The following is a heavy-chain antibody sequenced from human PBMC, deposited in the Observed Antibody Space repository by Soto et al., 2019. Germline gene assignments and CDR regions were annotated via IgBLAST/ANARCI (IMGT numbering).Heavy chain of an antibody. J-gene: IGHJ4*02. D-gene: IGHD6-19*01. CDR3: AKADGQQWLIPHLDN. Sequence: VGSLRLSCVASGFNFKKFAMAWVRQAAGEGLEWVSGISCCGGSASYADSVKGRFSIARDDSKNTVSLQLNSLRVEDTAQYYCAKADGQQWLIPHLDNWGQGTLVTVSS. V-gene: IGHV3-23*01. CDR1: GFNFKKFA. CDR2: ISCCGGSA.